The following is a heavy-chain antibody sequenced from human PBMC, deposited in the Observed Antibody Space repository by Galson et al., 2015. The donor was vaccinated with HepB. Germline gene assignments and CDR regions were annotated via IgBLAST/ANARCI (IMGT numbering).Heavy chain of an antibody. D-gene: IGHD6-19*01. V-gene: IGHV3-33*01. J-gene: IGHJ3*02. CDR2: IWYDGSNK. Sequence: SLRLSCAASGFTFSSYGMHWVRQAPGKGLEWVAVIWYDGSNKYYADSVKGRFTISRDNSKNTLYLQMNSLRAEDTAVYYCARGKIAVAGTGHDAFDIWGQGTMVTVSS. CDR1: GFTFSSYG. CDR3: ARGKIAVAGTGHDAFDI.